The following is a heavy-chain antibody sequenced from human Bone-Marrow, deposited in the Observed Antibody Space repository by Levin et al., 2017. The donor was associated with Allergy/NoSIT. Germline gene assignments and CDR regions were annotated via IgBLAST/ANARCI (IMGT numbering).Heavy chain of an antibody. CDR3: ARNIAVAADGGYYFDY. D-gene: IGHD6-19*01. CDR2: INTNTGNP. J-gene: IGHJ4*02. V-gene: IGHV7-4-1*01. CDR1: GYTFTSYA. Sequence: PKASVKVSCKASGYTFTSYAMNWVRQAPGQGLEWMGWINTNTGNPTYAQGFTGRFVFSLDTSVSTAYLQICSLKAEDTAVYYCARNIAVAADGGYYFDYWGQGTLVTVSS.